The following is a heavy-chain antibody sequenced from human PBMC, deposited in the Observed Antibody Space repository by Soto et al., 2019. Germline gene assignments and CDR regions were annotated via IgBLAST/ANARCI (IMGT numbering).Heavy chain of an antibody. V-gene: IGHV3-23*01. CDR2: ISGSGGST. D-gene: IGHD3-10*01. Sequence: GGSLRLSCAASGFTFSSYAMSWVRQAPGKGLEWVSAISGSGGSTYYADSVKGRFTISRDNSKNTLYLQMNSLRAEDTAVYYCAKGRRDGDTMVRGVLDYWGPGTLVTVSS. CDR1: GFTFSSYA. CDR3: AKGRRDGDTMVRGVLDY. J-gene: IGHJ4*02.